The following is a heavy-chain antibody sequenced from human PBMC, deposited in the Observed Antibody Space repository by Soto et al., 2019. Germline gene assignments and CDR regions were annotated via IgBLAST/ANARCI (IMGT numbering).Heavy chain of an antibody. J-gene: IGHJ6*02. CDR1: GFTFSNYG. D-gene: IGHD2-2*01. CDR2: ISYDGGTK. Sequence: GPLRLSCAASGFTFSNYGMRWVRQAPGKGLEWVAAISYDGGTKYYADSVKGRFTISRDNSKNTLYLQMNSLRAEDTAVYYCAKDSRVVPAAKSYYYYGMDVWGQGTTVTVSS. V-gene: IGHV3-30*18. CDR3: AKDSRVVPAAKSYYYYGMDV.